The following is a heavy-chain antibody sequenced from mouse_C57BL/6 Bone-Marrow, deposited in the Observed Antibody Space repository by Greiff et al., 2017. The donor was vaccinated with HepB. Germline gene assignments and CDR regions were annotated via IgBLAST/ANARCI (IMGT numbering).Heavy chain of an antibody. J-gene: IGHJ4*01. Sequence: EVTVVESGGGLVQSGRSLRLSCATSGFTFSDFSMEWVRPAPGKGLEWIAASRNKANDYTTVYSASVKGRFIVSSDTSQSILSLQMNALRAEDTAIDYCARDAHPGRRDYEAMDYWGQGTAGTVSS. CDR2: SRNKANDYTT. V-gene: IGHV7-1*01. CDR3: ARDAHPGRRDYEAMDY. CDR1: GFTFSDFS.